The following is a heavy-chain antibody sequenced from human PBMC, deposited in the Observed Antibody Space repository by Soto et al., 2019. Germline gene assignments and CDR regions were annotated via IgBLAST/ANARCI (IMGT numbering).Heavy chain of an antibody. V-gene: IGHV4-59*01. D-gene: IGHD3-10*01. Sequence: SETLSLTCTVSGGSISSYYWSWIRQPPGKGLEWIGYIYYSGSTNYNPSLKSRVTISVDTPKNQFSLKLSSVTAADTAVYYCASHYRRRGGEWATEPFFAFWGQGPLVTVSS. CDR1: GGSISSYY. J-gene: IGHJ4*02. CDR2: IYYSGST. CDR3: ASHYRRRGGEWATEPFFAF.